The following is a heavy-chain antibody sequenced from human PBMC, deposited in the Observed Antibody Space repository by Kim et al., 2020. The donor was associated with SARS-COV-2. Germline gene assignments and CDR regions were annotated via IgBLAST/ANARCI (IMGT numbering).Heavy chain of an antibody. CDR3: AKDPYYDFWSGYYFDY. Sequence: DYVKGRLPSSRDNSKTTLYLQMNSLRAEDTAVYNCAKDPYYDFWSGYYFDYWGQGTLVTVSS. V-gene: IGHV3-23*01. D-gene: IGHD3-3*01. J-gene: IGHJ4*02.